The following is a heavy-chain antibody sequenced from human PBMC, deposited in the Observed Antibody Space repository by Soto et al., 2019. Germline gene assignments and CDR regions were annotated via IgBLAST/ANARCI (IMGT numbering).Heavy chain of an antibody. CDR1: GGSISDYN. CDR3: ARARKATYITGGFDS. J-gene: IGHJ4*02. Sequence: PGITSETLSLTCSVCGGSISDYNRSWIRQSQEKGLEYIAYSSYGGITNLNGALNGRVTMSIDTSKNQFSLKATSLTAADTAVYYCARARKATYITGGFDSWGQGTLVTVSS. D-gene: IGHD3-3*01. V-gene: IGHV4-59*01. CDR2: SSYGGIT.